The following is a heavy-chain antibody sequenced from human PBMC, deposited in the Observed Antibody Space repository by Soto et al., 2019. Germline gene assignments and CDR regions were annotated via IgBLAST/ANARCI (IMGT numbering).Heavy chain of an antibody. CDR2: IYSGGST. CDR1: GFTVSSNY. D-gene: IGHD5-18*01. J-gene: IGHJ6*02. CDR3: ASYGYSYGYLPSYSYHGMDV. V-gene: IGHV3-53*01. Sequence: GGSLRLSCAASGFTVSSNYMSWVRQAPGKGLEWVSVIYSGGSTYYAESVKGRFTISRDNSKNTLYLKMNSLLAEVTAVYYCASYGYSYGYLPSYSYHGMDVWGQGTTVTVSS.